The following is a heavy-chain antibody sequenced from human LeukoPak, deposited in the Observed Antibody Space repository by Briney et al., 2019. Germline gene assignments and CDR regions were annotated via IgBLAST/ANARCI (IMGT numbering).Heavy chain of an antibody. D-gene: IGHD6-6*01. CDR1: GYTFTSYY. CDR3: ARAIEYSSSRGFCGFDY. Sequence: ASVKVSCKASGYTFTSYYMHWVRQAPGQGLEWMGIINPSGGSTSYAQKFQGRVTMTRDMSTSTVYMELGSLRSEDTAVYYCARAIEYSSSRGFCGFDYWGQGTLVTVSS. V-gene: IGHV1-46*01. CDR2: INPSGGST. J-gene: IGHJ4*02.